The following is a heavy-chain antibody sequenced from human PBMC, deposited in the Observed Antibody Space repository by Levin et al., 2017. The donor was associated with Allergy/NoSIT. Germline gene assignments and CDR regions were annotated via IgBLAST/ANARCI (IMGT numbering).Heavy chain of an antibody. V-gene: IGHV1-8*01. D-gene: IGHD3-22*01. Sequence: GESLKISCKASGYTFTSYTLNWLRQATGQGLEWMGWINPNIGNTGYAQKFQGRVIMTRDISISTAYMELSGLRSEDTAVYYCARGEPSDSYDISGGAWGQGTLVTVSS. CDR3: ARGEPSDSYDISGGA. CDR2: INPNIGNT. J-gene: IGHJ5*02. CDR1: GYTFTSYT.